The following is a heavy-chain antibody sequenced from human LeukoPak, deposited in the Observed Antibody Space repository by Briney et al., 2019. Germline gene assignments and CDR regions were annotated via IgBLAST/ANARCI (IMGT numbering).Heavy chain of an antibody. V-gene: IGHV1-46*01. CDR2: INPSGGST. CDR3: ARLVGAPYYFDY. D-gene: IGHD1-26*01. J-gene: IGHJ4*02. Sequence: GASVKVSCKASGYTFTSYYMHWVRQAPGQGLEWMGIINPSGGSTSYAQKFQGRVTMTWDTSTSTVYMELSSLRSEDTAVYYCARLVGAPYYFDYWGQGTLVTVSS. CDR1: GYTFTSYY.